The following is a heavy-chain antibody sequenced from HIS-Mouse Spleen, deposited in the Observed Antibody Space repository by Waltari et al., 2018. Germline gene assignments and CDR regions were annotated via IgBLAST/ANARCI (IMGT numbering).Heavy chain of an antibody. Sequence: EVQLVESGGGLVQPGGSLRLSCAASGFTFSSYWMSWVRRAPGKGVEWVANIKQDESEKDYVDSVKGRFTISRDNAKNSLYLQMNSLRAEDTAVSYCARERRGPGWFDPWGQGTLVTVSS. CDR2: IKQDESEK. D-gene: IGHD5-12*01. CDR1: GFTFSSYW. V-gene: IGHV3-7*01. J-gene: IGHJ5*02. CDR3: ARERRGPGWFDP.